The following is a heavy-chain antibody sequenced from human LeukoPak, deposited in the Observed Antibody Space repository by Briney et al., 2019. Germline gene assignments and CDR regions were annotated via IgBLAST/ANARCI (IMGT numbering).Heavy chain of an antibody. CDR2: ISSSSSYI. CDR1: GFTFSSYS. Sequence: GGSLRLSCAASGFTFSSYSMNWVRQAPGKGLEWVSSISSSSSYIYYADSVKGRFTISRDNAKNSLYLQMNSLRAEDTAVYYCAKIPDDYSTRGFDYWGQGTLVTVSS. CDR3: AKIPDDYSTRGFDY. D-gene: IGHD4-4*01. J-gene: IGHJ4*02. V-gene: IGHV3-21*04.